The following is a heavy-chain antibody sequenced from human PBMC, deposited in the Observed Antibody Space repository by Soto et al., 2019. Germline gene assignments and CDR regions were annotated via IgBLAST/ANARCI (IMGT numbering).Heavy chain of an antibody. Sequence: SETLSLTCTVSGGSISDGYYWSWIRQHPGKGLEWIGSISYSGSTSYNPSLKSRLTISVDRSKSQFSLNLSSMTAADKAVYYCARGGGYDSFDFWGQGILVTVSS. J-gene: IGHJ4*02. CDR2: ISYSGST. CDR3: ARGGGYDSFDF. D-gene: IGHD3-22*01. V-gene: IGHV4-31*03. CDR1: GGSISDGYY.